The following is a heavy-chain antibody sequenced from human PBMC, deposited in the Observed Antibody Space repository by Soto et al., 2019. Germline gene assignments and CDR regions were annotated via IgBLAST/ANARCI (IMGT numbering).Heavy chain of an antibody. CDR1: GFTFNNYW. Sequence: GGSLRLSCAASGFTFNNYWMHWVRQAPGKGLVWVSRIKTDGSVTTYADSVKGRFTISRDNSKNTLYLQMSSLRAEDTAVYYCAKVFYYYDSSGYYYFDYWGQGTLVTVSS. J-gene: IGHJ4*02. D-gene: IGHD3-22*01. CDR2: IKTDGSVT. V-gene: IGHV3-74*01. CDR3: AKVFYYYDSSGYYYFDY.